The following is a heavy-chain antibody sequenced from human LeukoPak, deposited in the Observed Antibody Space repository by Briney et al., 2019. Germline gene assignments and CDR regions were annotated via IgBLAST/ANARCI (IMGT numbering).Heavy chain of an antibody. CDR1: GRSFSGYY. J-gene: IGHJ4*02. V-gene: IGHV4-34*01. CDR3: ARGGSVHYFDY. CDR2: INHSGTT. D-gene: IGHD1-26*01. Sequence: SETLSLTCAVYGRSFSGYYWSWIRQPPGKGLEWIGEINHSGTTNYNPSLQSRLTMSVDTSKNQFSLKLGPVTAADTAVYYCARGGSVHYFDYWGQGTLVTVSS.